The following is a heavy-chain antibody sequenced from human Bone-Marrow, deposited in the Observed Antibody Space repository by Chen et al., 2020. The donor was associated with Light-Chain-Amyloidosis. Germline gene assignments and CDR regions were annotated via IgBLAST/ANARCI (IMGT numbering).Heavy chain of an antibody. J-gene: IGHJ6*03. CDR2: ISSSSSTI. Sequence: EVQLVESGGGLVQPGGSLRLSCAASGFTFSSYSMNWVRQAPGKGLEWVSYISSSSSTIYYADSVKGRFTISRDNAKNSLYLQMNSLRAEDTAVYYCAGSWRELLVSPYYYMGVWGKGTTVTVSS. CDR3: AGSWRELLVSPYYYMGV. D-gene: IGHD1-26*01. V-gene: IGHV3-48*01. CDR1: GFTFSSYS.